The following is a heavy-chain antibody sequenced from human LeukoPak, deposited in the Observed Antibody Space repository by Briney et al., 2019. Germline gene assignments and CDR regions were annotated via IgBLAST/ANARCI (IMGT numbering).Heavy chain of an antibody. CDR2: IIPIFGTA. CDR1: GGTFSSYA. Sequence: GSSDPVSCKASGGTFSSYAISWLGPAPGQGLAWMGGIIPIFGTANYAQKFQGRVTITTDESTSTAYMELSSLRSEDTAVYYCARVGSSGWYGGDYFDYWGQGTLVTVSS. V-gene: IGHV1-69*05. CDR3: ARVGSSGWYGGDYFDY. D-gene: IGHD6-19*01. J-gene: IGHJ4*02.